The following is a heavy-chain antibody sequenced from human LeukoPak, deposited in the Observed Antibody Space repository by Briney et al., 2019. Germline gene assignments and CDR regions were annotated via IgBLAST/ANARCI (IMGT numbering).Heavy chain of an antibody. Sequence: PGGSLRLSCAASGYTFSSYAVTWVRQAPGKGLEWVSTISGSGGSTYNADSVKGRFTISRDNSKNTLYLQMNSLGLEDTAVYHCARAETSAWHKFDYWGQGTLVTVSS. CDR3: ARAETSAWHKFDY. D-gene: IGHD6-19*01. V-gene: IGHV3-23*01. CDR1: GYTFSSYA. J-gene: IGHJ4*02. CDR2: ISGSGGST.